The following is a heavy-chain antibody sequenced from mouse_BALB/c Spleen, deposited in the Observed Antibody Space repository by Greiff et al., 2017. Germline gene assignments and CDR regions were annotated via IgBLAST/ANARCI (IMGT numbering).Heavy chain of an antibody. CDR2: INSNGGST. J-gene: IGHJ2*01. V-gene: IGHV5-6-3*01. CDR1: GFTFSSYG. D-gene: IGHD2-4*01. CDR3: ARVYYDYDSFDY. Sequence: EVKLMESGGGLVQPGGSLKLSCAASGFTFSSYGMSWVRQTPDKRLELVATINSNGGSTYYPDSVKGRFTISRDNAKNTLYLQMSSLKSEDTAMYYCARVYYDYDSFDYWGQGTTLTVSS.